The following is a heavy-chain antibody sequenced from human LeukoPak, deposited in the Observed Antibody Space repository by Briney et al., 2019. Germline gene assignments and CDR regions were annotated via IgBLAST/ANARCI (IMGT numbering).Heavy chain of an antibody. D-gene: IGHD2-21*02. CDR3: ANKGLAYCGGDCYSQL. V-gene: IGHV3-23*01. CDR2: ISGSGGST. Sequence: PGGSLRLSCAASGFTFSSYGMSWVRQAPGKGLEWVSAISGSGGSTYYADSVKGRFTISRNNSKNTLYLQMNSLRAEDTAVYYCANKGLAYCGGDCYSQLWGQGTLVTVSS. J-gene: IGHJ4*02. CDR1: GFTFSSYG.